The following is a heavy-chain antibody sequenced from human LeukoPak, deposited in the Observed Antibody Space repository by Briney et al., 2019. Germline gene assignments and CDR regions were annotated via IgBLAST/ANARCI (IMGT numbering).Heavy chain of an antibody. D-gene: IGHD2-21*01. CDR2: ISGSGGST. J-gene: IGHJ1*01. V-gene: IGHV3-23*01. Sequence: GGSLRLSCAASGFTFSSYAMSWVRQAPGKGLEWVSAISGSGGSTYYADSVKGRFTISRENAKNSLYLQMNSLRVEDTAVYFCAKSLYCGGDCYNFQDWGQGTLVTVSS. CDR1: GFTFSSYA. CDR3: AKSLYCGGDCYNFQD.